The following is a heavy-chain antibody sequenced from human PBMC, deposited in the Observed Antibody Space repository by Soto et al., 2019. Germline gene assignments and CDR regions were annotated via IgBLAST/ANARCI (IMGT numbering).Heavy chain of an antibody. Sequence: PSETLSLTCTVSGGSVSSGSYYWSWIRQPPGKGLEWIGYIYYSGSTNYNPSLKSRVTISVDTSKNQFSLKLSSVTAADTAVYYCARADVDTAMAFDYWGQGTPVTVSS. D-gene: IGHD5-18*01. V-gene: IGHV4-61*01. J-gene: IGHJ4*02. CDR2: IYYSGST. CDR3: ARADVDTAMAFDY. CDR1: GGSVSSGSYY.